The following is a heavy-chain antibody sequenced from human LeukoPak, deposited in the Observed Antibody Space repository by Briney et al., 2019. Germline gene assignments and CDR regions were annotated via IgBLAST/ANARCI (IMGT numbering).Heavy chain of an antibody. CDR2: LNGGGIT. CDR1: GFNFKIYG. V-gene: IGHV3-23*01. J-gene: IGHJ5*02. D-gene: IGHD4-11*01. Sequence: GGSLRLSCAASGFNFKIYGMTWVRQAPGKGLEWVSALNGGGITYYADSVKGRFTISRDTSTNTLYLRMNSLRAEDTAVYYCARVLPYDYINRFDRWGQGTLVTVSS. CDR3: ARVLPYDYINRFDR.